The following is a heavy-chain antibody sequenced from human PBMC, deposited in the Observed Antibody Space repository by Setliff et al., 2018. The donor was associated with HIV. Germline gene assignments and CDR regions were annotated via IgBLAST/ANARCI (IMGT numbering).Heavy chain of an antibody. CDR2: IYTSESS. J-gene: IGHJ4*01. CDR3: ARLMHYYDSFWVLWRENYFDS. V-gene: IGHV4-61*05. D-gene: IGHD3-22*01. CDR1: GGSISSSSYY. Sequence: PSETLSLTCTVSGGSISSSSYYWGWIRQPPGKGLEWIGYIYTSESSNYNPSLKSRVTFSVDTSKSQFSLKLSSVTAADTAVYYCARLMHYYDSFWVLWRENYFDSWGRGTLVTVSS.